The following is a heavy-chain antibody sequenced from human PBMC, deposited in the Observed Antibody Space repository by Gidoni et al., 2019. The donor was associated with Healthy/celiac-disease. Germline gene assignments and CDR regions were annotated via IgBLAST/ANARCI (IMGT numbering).Heavy chain of an antibody. CDR1: GGSFSGYY. Sequence: QVQLQQWGAGLLKPSETLSLTCAVYGGSFSGYYWSWIRQPPGKGLEWIGEINHSGSTNYNPSLKSRVTISVDTSKNQFSLKLSSVTAADTAVYYCARGKTQLYDFWSGYAYYFDYWGQGTLVTVSS. V-gene: IGHV4-34*01. J-gene: IGHJ4*02. CDR2: INHSGST. CDR3: ARGKTQLYDFWSGYAYYFDY. D-gene: IGHD3-3*01.